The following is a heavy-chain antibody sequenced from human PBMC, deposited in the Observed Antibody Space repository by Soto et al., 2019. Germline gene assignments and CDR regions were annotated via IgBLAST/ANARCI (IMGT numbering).Heavy chain of an antibody. CDR1: GFTFTGSA. D-gene: IGHD6-13*01. Sequence: ASVKVSCKASGFTFTGSAVNWVRQARGQGLEWIGWIIVGSGNTNYAQKFQERVTITRDMSTSTAYMELSSLRSEDTAVYYCAAEIREEAAGTLDVWGQGTPVTVYS. V-gene: IGHV1-58*01. CDR3: AAEIREEAAGTLDV. J-gene: IGHJ6*02. CDR2: IIVGSGNT.